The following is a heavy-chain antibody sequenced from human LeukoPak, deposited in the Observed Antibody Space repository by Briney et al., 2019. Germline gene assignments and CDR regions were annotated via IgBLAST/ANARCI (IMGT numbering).Heavy chain of an antibody. Sequence: ASVKVSCKVSGYTLTELSMHWVRQAPGKGLEWMGGFDPEDGETIYAQKLQGRVTMTTDTSTSTAYMELRSLRSDDTAVYYCARGGLDWGQGTLVTVSS. CDR1: GYTLTELS. J-gene: IGHJ4*02. CDR2: FDPEDGET. D-gene: IGHD6-19*01. CDR3: ARGGLD. V-gene: IGHV1-24*01.